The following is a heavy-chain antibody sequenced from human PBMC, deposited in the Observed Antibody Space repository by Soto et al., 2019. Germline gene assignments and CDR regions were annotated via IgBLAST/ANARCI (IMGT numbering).Heavy chain of an antibody. V-gene: IGHV3-7*04. CDR3: ARDLIAVAAAGTTDY. CDR2: IKQDGSEK. D-gene: IGHD6-13*01. J-gene: IGHJ4*02. Sequence: LRLSCAASGFTFSSYWMSWVRQAPGKGLEWVANIKQDGSEKYYVDSVKGRFTISSDNAKNSLYLQMNSLRAEDTAVYYCARDLIAVAAAGTTDYWGQGTLVTVSS. CDR1: GFTFSSYW.